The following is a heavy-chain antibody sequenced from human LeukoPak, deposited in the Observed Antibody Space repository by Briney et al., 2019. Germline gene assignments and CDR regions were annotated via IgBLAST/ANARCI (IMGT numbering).Heavy chain of an antibody. V-gene: IGHV3-21*01. D-gene: IGHD6-19*01. CDR3: ARVQRGIAVALDY. CDR2: ISSSSSYI. Sequence: GGSLRLSCAASGFTLSRHSMNWVRQAPGKGLEWVSSISSSSSYIYYADSVKGRFTISRDNAKNSLYLQMNSLRAEDTAVYYCARVQRGIAVALDYWGQGTLATVSS. J-gene: IGHJ4*02. CDR1: GFTLSRHS.